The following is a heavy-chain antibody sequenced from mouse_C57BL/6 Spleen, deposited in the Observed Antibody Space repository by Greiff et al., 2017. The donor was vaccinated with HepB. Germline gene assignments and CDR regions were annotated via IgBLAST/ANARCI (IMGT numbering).Heavy chain of an antibody. D-gene: IGHD1-1*01. CDR2: IYPGDGDT. CDR3: ARRAITTVVATNYFDY. CDR1: GYAFSSSW. Sequence: VQVVESGPELVKPGASVKISCKASGYAFSSSWMNWVKQRPGKGLEWIGRIYPGDGDTNYNGKFKGKATLTADKSSSTAYMQLSSLTSEDSAVYFCARRAITTVVATNYFDYWGQGTTLTVSS. V-gene: IGHV1-82*01. J-gene: IGHJ2*01.